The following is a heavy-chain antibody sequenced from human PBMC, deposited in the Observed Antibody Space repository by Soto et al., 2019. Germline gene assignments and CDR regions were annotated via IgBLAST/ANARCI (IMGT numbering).Heavy chain of an antibody. CDR1: GYTLTELS. Sequence: ASVKVSCKVSGYTLTELSMHWVRQAPGKGLEWMGGFDPEDGETIYAQKFQGRVTMTEDTSTDTAYMELSSLRSEDTAVYYCASSIVVVVAAGYYFDYWGQGTLVTVSS. V-gene: IGHV1-24*01. D-gene: IGHD2-15*01. CDR2: FDPEDGET. J-gene: IGHJ4*02. CDR3: ASSIVVVVAAGYYFDY.